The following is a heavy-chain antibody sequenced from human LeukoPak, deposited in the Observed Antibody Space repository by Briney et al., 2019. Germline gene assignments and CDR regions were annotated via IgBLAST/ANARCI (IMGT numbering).Heavy chain of an antibody. CDR2: IYHSGST. Sequence: SETLSLTCAVSGGSISSSNWWSWVRQPPGKGLEWIGEIYHSGSTNYNPSLKSRVTISVDKSRNQFSLKLSSVTAADTAVYYCARTKYYYGSGSYFWFDPWGQGTLVTVSS. J-gene: IGHJ5*02. CDR1: GGSISSSNW. D-gene: IGHD3-10*01. CDR3: ARTKYYYGSGSYFWFDP. V-gene: IGHV4-4*02.